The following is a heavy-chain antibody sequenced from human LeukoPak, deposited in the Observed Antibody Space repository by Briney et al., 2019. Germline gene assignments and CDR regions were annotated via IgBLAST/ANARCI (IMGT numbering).Heavy chain of an antibody. CDR3: ARDLGVTMVRGVIPPDY. D-gene: IGHD3-10*01. V-gene: IGHV3-64*01. J-gene: IGHJ4*02. Sequence: YYANSVKGRSTISRDNSKNTLYLQMGSLRAEDMAVYYCARDLGVTMVRGVIPPDYWGQGTLVTVSS.